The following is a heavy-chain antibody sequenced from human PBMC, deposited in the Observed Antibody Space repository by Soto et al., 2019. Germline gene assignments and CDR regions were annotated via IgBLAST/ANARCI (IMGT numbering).Heavy chain of an antibody. D-gene: IGHD3-10*01. CDR3: VRVYTGMGRYYYGMDV. J-gene: IGHJ6*02. CDR1: GYTFTSYD. CDR2: MNPNSGNT. Sequence: QVQLVQSGAEVKKPGASVKVSCKASGYTFTSYDINWVRQATGQGLEWMGWMNPNSGNTGYAQKFQGRVTMTRNTSISTAYMELSSLRSEDTAVYYCVRVYTGMGRYYYGMDVWGQGTTVTVSS. V-gene: IGHV1-8*01.